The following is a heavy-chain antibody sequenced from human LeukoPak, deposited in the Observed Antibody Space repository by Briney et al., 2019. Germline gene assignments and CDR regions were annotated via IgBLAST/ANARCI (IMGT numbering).Heavy chain of an antibody. D-gene: IGHD5-18*01. CDR2: IYYSGST. J-gene: IGHJ4*02. Sequence: SETLSLTCTVSGGSISSSSYYWGWIRQPPGKGLEWIGSIYYSGSTYYNPSLKSRVTISVDKSKNQFSLKLSSVTAADTAVYYCARLNVDTAMATDYWGQGTLVTVSS. CDR1: GGSISSSSYY. CDR3: ARLNVDTAMATDY. V-gene: IGHV4-39*07.